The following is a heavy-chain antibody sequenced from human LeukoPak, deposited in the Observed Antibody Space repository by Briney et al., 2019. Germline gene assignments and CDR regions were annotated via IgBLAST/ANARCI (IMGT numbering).Heavy chain of an antibody. CDR2: IYYTGVT. V-gene: IGHV4-39*01. D-gene: IGHD3-10*01. CDR3: ARSSTITMVRGVIIRGGYYFDY. J-gene: IGHJ4*02. Sequence: SETLSLTCTVSGGSISSNSHYWAWIRQPPGKGLEWIGSIYYTGVTFYSPSLKSRVTISVDTSKNQFSLKLSSVTAADAAVYYCARSSTITMVRGVIIRGGYYFDYWGQGTLVTVSS. CDR1: GGSISSNSHY.